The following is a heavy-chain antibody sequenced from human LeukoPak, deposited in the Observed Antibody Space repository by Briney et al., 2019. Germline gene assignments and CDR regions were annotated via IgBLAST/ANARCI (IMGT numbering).Heavy chain of an antibody. CDR1: GGSFSGYY. CDR2: INHSGST. Sequence: PSETLSLTCAVYGGSFSGYYWSWIRQPPGKGLEWIGEINHSGSTNYNPSLKSRVTISVDTSKNQFSLKLSSVTAADTAVYYCAREAIAVDTAMAQFDYWGQGTLVTVSS. V-gene: IGHV4-34*01. D-gene: IGHD5-18*01. CDR3: AREAIAVDTAMAQFDY. J-gene: IGHJ4*02.